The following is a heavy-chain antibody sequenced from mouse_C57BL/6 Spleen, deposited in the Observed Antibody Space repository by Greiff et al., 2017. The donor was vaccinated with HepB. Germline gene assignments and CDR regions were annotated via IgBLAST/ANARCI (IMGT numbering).Heavy chain of an antibody. D-gene: IGHD3-2*02. Sequence: QVTLKASGPGILQPSQTLSLTCSFSGFSLSTFGMGVGWIRQPSGKGLEWLALIWWDDDKYNNPALKRRLTISKDTSKNQVFLKIANVDTADTASYYGARSDSSGYPFDYWGQGTTLTVSS. CDR3: ARSDSSGYPFDY. CDR1: GFSLSTFGMG. J-gene: IGHJ2*01. V-gene: IGHV8-8*01. CDR2: IWWDDDK.